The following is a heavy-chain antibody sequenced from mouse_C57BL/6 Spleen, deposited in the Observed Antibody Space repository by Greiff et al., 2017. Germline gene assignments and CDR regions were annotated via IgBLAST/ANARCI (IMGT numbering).Heavy chain of an antibody. D-gene: IGHD3-2*02. CDR1: GYTFTSYW. V-gene: IGHV1-59*01. CDR3: AGEGSSGYFDY. CDR2: IDPSDSYT. Sequence: VQLQQSGAELVRPGTSVKLSCKASGYTFTSYWMHWVKQRPGQGLEWIGVIDPSDSYTNYNQKFKGKATLTVDTSSSTAYMQLSSLTSEDSAVYYCAGEGSSGYFDYWGQGTTLTVSS. J-gene: IGHJ2*01.